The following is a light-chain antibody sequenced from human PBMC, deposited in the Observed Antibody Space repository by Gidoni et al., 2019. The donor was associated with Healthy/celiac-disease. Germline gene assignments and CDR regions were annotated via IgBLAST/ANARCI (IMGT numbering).Light chain of an antibody. Sequence: QSALTQLRSVSGSPGQSVTISCTGTSSDVGGYNYVSWYPQHPGKAPKLMIYDVSKRPSGVPDRFSGSKSGNTASLTISGLQAEDEADYYCCSYAGSYTFEVFGTGTKVTVL. CDR2: DVS. CDR3: CSYAGSYTFEV. CDR1: SSDVGGYNY. J-gene: IGLJ1*01. V-gene: IGLV2-11*01.